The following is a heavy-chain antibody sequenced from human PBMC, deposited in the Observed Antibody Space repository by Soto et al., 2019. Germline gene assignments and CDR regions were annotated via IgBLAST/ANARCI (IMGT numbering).Heavy chain of an antibody. V-gene: IGHV1-69*01. CDR2: IIPIFGTL. Sequence: QVQLVQSGAEVKKPGSSVKVSWKPSGGTFSSYAISWVRQAPGQGLEWMGRIIPIFGTLNYAQKFQDRVTITADESTGTAYMELSSLRSEDTAVYYCARDKRGRDGYNFGTRYYYGMDVWGQGTTVTVSS. J-gene: IGHJ6*02. D-gene: IGHD5-12*01. CDR1: GGTFSSYA. CDR3: ARDKRGRDGYNFGTRYYYGMDV.